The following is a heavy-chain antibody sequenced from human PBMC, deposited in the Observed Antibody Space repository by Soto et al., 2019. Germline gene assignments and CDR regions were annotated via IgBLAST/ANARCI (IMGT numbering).Heavy chain of an antibody. CDR3: ARASRRPIAVAALYYFDY. J-gene: IGHJ4*02. Sequence: SETLSLTCTVSGGSISSGGYYWSWIRQPPGKGLEWIGYIYYSGSTYYNPSLKSRVTISVDTSKNQFSLKLSSVTAADTAVYYCARASRRPIAVAALYYFDYWGQGTLVTVSS. CDR2: IYYSGST. D-gene: IGHD6-19*01. V-gene: IGHV4-30-4*01. CDR1: GGSISSGGYY.